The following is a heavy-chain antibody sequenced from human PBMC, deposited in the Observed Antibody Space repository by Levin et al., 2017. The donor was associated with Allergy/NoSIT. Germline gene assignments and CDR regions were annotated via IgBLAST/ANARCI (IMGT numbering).Heavy chain of an antibody. Sequence: ASVKVSCKASGYIFTGYFVHWVRQAPGQGLEWMGWINPNSGDTEYAQKFQGRITMTRDTSINTAYLDLSRLRSDDTALYYCASSIVNTSVINTWYFDLWGSGTLVTVSS. D-gene: IGHD3-22*01. J-gene: IGHJ2*01. CDR1: GYIFTGYF. CDR3: ASSIVNTSVINTWYFDL. CDR2: INPNSGDT. V-gene: IGHV1-2*02.